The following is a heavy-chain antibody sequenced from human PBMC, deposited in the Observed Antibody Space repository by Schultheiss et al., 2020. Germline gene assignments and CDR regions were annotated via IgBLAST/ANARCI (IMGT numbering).Heavy chain of an antibody. CDR3: ARGGSSSWQYWYFDL. Sequence: GGSMRLSCSASGFTFSNYAMHWVRQAPGKGLEYVSAISSNGGSTYYADSVKGRFTISRDNSKNTLYLQMSSLRAEDTAVYYCARGGSSSWQYWYFDLWGRGTLVTVAS. D-gene: IGHD6-13*01. CDR1: GFTFSNYA. CDR2: ISSNGGST. J-gene: IGHJ2*01. V-gene: IGHV3-64D*06.